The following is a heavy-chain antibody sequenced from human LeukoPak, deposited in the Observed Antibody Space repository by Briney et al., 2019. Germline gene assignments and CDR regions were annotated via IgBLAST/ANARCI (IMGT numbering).Heavy chain of an antibody. CDR3: AKGVNYYYDIPPPFDY. V-gene: IGHV3-30*18. CDR1: GFTFSSYG. CDR2: ISYVGSNK. J-gene: IGHJ4*02. Sequence: GRSLTLSCAASGFTFSSYGMHWVRQAPGKELEWVAVISYVGSNKYYADSVKGRFTISRDNSKNTLYLQMNSLRAEDTAVYYCAKGVNYYYDIPPPFDYWGQGTLVTVSS. D-gene: IGHD3-22*01.